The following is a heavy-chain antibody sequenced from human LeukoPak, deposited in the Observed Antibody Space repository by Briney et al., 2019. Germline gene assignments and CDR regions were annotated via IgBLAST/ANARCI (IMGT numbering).Heavy chain of an antibody. D-gene: IGHD4-17*01. J-gene: IGHJ4*02. CDR3: AVDYGDSQGGY. CDR1: GGSISSGSYY. V-gene: IGHV4-61*02. CDR2: IYTSGST. Sequence: PSETLSLTCTVSGGSISSGSYYWSWIRQPAGKGLEWIGRIYTSGSTNYNPSLKSRVTISVDTSKNQFSLKLSSVTAADTTVYYCAVDYGDSQGGYWGQGTLVTVSS.